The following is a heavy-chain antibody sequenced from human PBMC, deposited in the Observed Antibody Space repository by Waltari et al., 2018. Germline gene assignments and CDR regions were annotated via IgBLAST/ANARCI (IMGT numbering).Heavy chain of an antibody. V-gene: IGHV4-59*01. J-gene: IGHJ4*02. CDR2: IYHSGST. D-gene: IGHD3-22*01. Sequence: QVQLQESGPGLVKPSETLSITCTVSGASISSYYWSWIRQPPGKGLEWIGYIYHSGSTNYNPSLKSRVTISVDTSKNQFSLKLSSVTAADTAVYYCARGGWHYFDYWGQGTLVTVSS. CDR1: GASISSYY. CDR3: ARGGWHYFDY.